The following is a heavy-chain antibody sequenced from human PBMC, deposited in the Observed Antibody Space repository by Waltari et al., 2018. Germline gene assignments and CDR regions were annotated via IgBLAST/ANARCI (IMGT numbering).Heavy chain of an antibody. CDR1: GFTFSNAW. CDR3: TTRTSITCGGGIVTYFDV. Sequence: EVQLVESGGDLVKPGGSLRLSCAASGFTFSNAWINWVRQAPGKGLGWVGRVKGKTDGGTTDYATPVKGRFTISRDDSKNMLYLKMNSLKTEDTDVYYWTTRTSITCGGGIVTYFDVWGQGTLVTVSS. D-gene: IGHD3-16*02. CDR2: VKGKTDGGTT. J-gene: IGHJ4*02. V-gene: IGHV3-15*07.